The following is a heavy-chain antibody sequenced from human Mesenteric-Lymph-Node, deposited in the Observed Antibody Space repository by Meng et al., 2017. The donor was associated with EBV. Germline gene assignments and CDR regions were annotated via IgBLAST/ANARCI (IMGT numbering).Heavy chain of an antibody. CDR2: IYTDGST. D-gene: IGHD1/OR15-1a*01. J-gene: IGHJ4*02. CDR3: VRGPWNN. Sequence: EVQVLAYGGGLIHRGGSLRPSCAASGFIVSGHYMSWVRQAPGKGLEWVSVIYTDGSTYYADSVKGRFTISRDNSKNTLFIQMNNLRVDDTAVYYCVRGPWNNWGQGTLVTVSS. CDR1: GFIVSGHY. V-gene: IGHV3-53*01.